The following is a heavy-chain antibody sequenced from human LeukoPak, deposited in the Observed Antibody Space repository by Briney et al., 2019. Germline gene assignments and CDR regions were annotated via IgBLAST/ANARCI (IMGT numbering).Heavy chain of an antibody. V-gene: IGHV1-8*02. CDR3: ARVGGDTVTNRY. CDR1: GYTFTAYY. D-gene: IGHD4-17*01. CDR2: MNPNSGNT. J-gene: IGHJ4*02. Sequence: ASVKVSCKASGYTFTAYYMHWVRQAPGQGLEWMGWMNPNSGNTGYAQKFQGRVTMTRNTSISTAYMELSSLRSEDTAVYYCARVGGDTVTNRYWGQGTLVTVSS.